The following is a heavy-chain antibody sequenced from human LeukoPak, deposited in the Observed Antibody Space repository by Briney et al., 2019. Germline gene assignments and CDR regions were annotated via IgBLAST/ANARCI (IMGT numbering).Heavy chain of an antibody. Sequence: GESLKISCKGSGYSFTSYWIGWVRQMPGKGLEWMGIIYPGDSDTTYSPSFQGQFTIPADKSISTAYLQWSSLKASDTAMYYCARLTDDYFDYWGQGTLVTVSS. CDR3: ARLTDDYFDY. CDR2: IYPGDSDT. CDR1: GYSFTSYW. J-gene: IGHJ4*02. V-gene: IGHV5-51*01.